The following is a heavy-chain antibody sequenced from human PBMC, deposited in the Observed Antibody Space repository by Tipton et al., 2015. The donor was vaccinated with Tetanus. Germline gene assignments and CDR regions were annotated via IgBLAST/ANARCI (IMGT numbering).Heavy chain of an antibody. V-gene: IGHV4-34*01. CDR1: GGSFSAYY. D-gene: IGHD3-10*01. CDR3: ARPEASGRARGFDI. CDR2: MYNSGAT. Sequence: LRLSCAVYGGSFSAYYWAWIRQPPGKGLEWIGTMYNSGATYYNPSLKGRVTISGDTSKNLFSLTSVTASDTAVYYCARPEASGRARGFDIWGQGTKVTVSP. J-gene: IGHJ3*02.